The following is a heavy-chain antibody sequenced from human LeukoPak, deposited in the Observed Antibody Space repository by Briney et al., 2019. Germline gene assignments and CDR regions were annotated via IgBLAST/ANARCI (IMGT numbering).Heavy chain of an antibody. CDR3: TTVPPAYYYDSSGYYYEY. CDR1: GFTFSNAW. V-gene: IGHV3-15*01. Sequence: PGGSLRLSCAASGFTFSNAWMSWVRQAPGKGLEWVGRTKSKTDGGTTDYAAPVKGRFTISRDDSKNTLYLQMNSLKTEDTAVYHRTTVPPAYYYDSSGYYYEYWGQGTLVTVSS. CDR2: TKSKTDGGTT. D-gene: IGHD3-22*01. J-gene: IGHJ4*02.